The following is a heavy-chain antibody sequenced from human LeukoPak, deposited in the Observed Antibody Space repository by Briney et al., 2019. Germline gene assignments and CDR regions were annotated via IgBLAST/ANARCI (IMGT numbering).Heavy chain of an antibody. D-gene: IGHD5-24*01. CDR3: ARARDGHINNWFDP. J-gene: IGHJ5*02. Sequence: SETLSLTCTVSGGSINSYYWSWIRQPPGKGLEWIGYIYYSGSTNYNPSLKSRVTISVDTSKNQFYLKMSSVTAADTAVYYCARARDGHINNWFDPWGQGTLVTVSP. CDR2: IYYSGST. V-gene: IGHV4-59*01. CDR1: GGSINSYY.